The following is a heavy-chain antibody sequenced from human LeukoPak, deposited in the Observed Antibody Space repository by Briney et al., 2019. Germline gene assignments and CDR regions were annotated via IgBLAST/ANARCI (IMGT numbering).Heavy chain of an antibody. J-gene: IGHJ4*02. CDR2: IRYDGSNK. D-gene: IGHD3-22*01. Sequence: VGSLRLSCAASGFTFSSYGMHWVRQAPGKGPEWVAVIRYDGSNKYYADSVKGRFTISRDNSKNTLYLQMNSLRAEDTAVYYCAKGSPYYYDSSGYSGFDYWGQGTLVTVSS. CDR1: GFTFSSYG. CDR3: AKGSPYYYDSSGYSGFDY. V-gene: IGHV3-33*06.